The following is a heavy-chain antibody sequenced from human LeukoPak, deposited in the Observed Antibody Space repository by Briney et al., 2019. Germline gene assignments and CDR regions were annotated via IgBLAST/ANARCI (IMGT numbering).Heavy chain of an antibody. J-gene: IGHJ1*01. CDR1: GFTFSSYG. V-gene: IGHV3-30*02. CDR3: AKVQDGSFWYEYFQH. CDR2: IRYDGSNK. Sequence: GGSLRLSCAASGFTFSSYGMHWVRQAPGKGLEWVAFIRYDGSNKYYADSVKGRFTISRDNSKNTLYLQMNSLRAEDTAIYYCAKVQDGSFWYEYFQHWGQGTLVTVSS. D-gene: IGHD6-19*01.